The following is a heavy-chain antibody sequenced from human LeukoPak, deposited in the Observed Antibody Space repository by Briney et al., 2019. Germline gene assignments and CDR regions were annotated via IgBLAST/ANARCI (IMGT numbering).Heavy chain of an antibody. CDR1: GFTFSDYY. V-gene: IGHV3-11*01. Sequence: PGGSLRLSCAASGFTFSDYYMSWIRQAPGKGREWVSYISSSGSTIYYADSVKGRFTIARDNAKDSLYLQMNSLRAEDTAVYYCARDPPKPGEDYYYYYYMDVWGKGTTVTVSS. CDR3: ARDPPKPGEDYYYYYYMDV. D-gene: IGHD7-27*01. J-gene: IGHJ6*03. CDR2: ISSSGSTI.